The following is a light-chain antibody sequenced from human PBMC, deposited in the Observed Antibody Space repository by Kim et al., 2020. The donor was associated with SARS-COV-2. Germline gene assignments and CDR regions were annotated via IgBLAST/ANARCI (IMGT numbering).Light chain of an antibody. CDR2: EAS. J-gene: IGKJ2*01. V-gene: IGKV1-33*01. CDR1: QDISNY. Sequence: DIQMTQSPSSLSASVGDRVTITCQASQDISNYLNWDQQKPGKAPKLLIYEASNLETGVPSRFSGRGSGTDFTLIISSLQPEDIATYYCQQYDKRPYTFGRGTKLEI. CDR3: QQYDKRPYT.